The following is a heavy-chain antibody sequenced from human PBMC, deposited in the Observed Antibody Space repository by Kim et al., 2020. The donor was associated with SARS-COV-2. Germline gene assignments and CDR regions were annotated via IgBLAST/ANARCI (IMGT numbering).Heavy chain of an antibody. J-gene: IGHJ3*02. D-gene: IGHD3-22*01. CDR2: INHSGST. CDR3: ARTMIVVATDAFDI. V-gene: IGHV4-34*01. CDR1: GGSFSGYY. Sequence: SETLSLTCAVYGGSFSGYYWSWIRQPPGKGLEWIGEINHSGSTNYNPSLKSRVTISVDTSKNQFSLKLSSVTAADTAVYYCARTMIVVATDAFDIWGQGTMVTVSS.